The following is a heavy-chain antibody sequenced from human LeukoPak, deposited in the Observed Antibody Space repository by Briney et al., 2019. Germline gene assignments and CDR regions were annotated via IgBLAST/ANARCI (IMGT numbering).Heavy chain of an antibody. V-gene: IGHV4-38-2*02. J-gene: IGHJ5*02. CDR3: ARDPRWLTPDCTSTSCYENYFDP. CDR2: IYHSGSA. D-gene: IGHD2-2*01. Sequence: NSSETLSLTCGVSGYSISSGYQWAWIRQSPGKGLEWIGSIYHSGSAHYNPSLKNRVTISVETSKNQFSLNMYSVTAADTAVYYCARDPRWLTPDCTSTSCYENYFDPWGQGTLVTVSS. CDR1: GYSISSGYQ.